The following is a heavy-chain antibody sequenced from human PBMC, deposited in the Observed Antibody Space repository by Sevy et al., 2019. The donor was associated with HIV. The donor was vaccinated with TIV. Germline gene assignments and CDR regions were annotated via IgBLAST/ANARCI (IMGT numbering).Heavy chain of an antibody. J-gene: IGHJ4*02. CDR2: ITGGSSYI. D-gene: IGHD2-2*01. Sequence: GGSLRLSCAASGFTSSSYTMNWVRQAPGKGLEWVSSITGGSSYIYYADSVKGRFTISRDNAKNSLYLQMNSLSAEDTAVYYCAKDGGCSSSSCRFYFDCWGQGRLVTVSS. CDR3: AKDGGCSSSSCRFYFDC. CDR1: GFTSSSYT. V-gene: IGHV3-21*01.